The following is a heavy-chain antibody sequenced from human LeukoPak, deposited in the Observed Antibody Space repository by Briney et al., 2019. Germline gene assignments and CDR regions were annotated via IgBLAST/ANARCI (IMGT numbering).Heavy chain of an antibody. CDR3: AKRSRSNGYYIDY. D-gene: IGHD6-6*01. Sequence: GGSLRLSCAASGFTFSDYAMTWVRQAPGKGLEWVSAISGSGGSTYYADSVKGRFTISRDNSKNTGYLQLNSLRAEDTAVYYCAKRSRSNGYYIDYWGQGTLVTVSS. CDR1: GFTFSDYA. J-gene: IGHJ4*02. CDR2: ISGSGGST. V-gene: IGHV3-23*01.